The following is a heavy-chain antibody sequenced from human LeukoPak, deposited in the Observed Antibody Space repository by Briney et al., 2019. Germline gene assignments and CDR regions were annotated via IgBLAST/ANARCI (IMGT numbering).Heavy chain of an antibody. V-gene: IGHV3-21*01. CDR2: ISRSSSYI. Sequence: GGSLRLSCAASGFTFSSYSMNWVRQAPGKGLEWVSSISRSSSYIYYADSVKGRFTISRDNAKNSLYLQMNSLRAEDTAVYYCARAPSDGIVVNWFDPWGQGTLVTVSS. J-gene: IGHJ5*02. CDR1: GFTFSSYS. D-gene: IGHD3-22*01. CDR3: ARAPSDGIVVNWFDP.